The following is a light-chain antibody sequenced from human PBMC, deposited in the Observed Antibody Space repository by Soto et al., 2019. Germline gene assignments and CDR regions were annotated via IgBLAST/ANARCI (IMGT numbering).Light chain of an antibody. J-gene: IGKJ1*01. Sequence: GDRVTITCRASQAISSALAWYQQKPGKPPKLLIYDASTLQSGVPSRFSGSGSGTDFTLTISSLQPEDFATYYCQQSYSTPRTFGQGTKVDIK. CDR2: DAS. V-gene: IGKV1-39*01. CDR1: QAISSA. CDR3: QQSYSTPRT.